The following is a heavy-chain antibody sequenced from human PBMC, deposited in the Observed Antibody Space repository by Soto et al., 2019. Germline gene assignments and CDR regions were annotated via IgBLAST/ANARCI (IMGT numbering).Heavy chain of an antibody. V-gene: IGHV3-53*01. J-gene: IGHJ3*01. CDR3: ASWHEREHAYDV. CDR1: GLTVSGKKY. CDR2: LYDVDGT. Sequence: DVQLVESGGGLIQPGESLRLSCAAFGLTVSGKKYVAWVRQAPGKGLEWVSALYDVDGTYYADSVKGRFTTSRDSSKTTVYLQMNGLRPXDTAVYYCASWHEREHAYDVWGQGTTVTVSS. D-gene: IGHD1-1*01.